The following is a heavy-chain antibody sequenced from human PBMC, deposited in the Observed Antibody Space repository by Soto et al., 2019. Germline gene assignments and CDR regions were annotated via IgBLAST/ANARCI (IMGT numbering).Heavy chain of an antibody. J-gene: IGHJ5*02. CDR2: IYYSGTT. CDR3: ARGDYYGSGSVWFDP. Sequence: SETLSLTCNVSGGSVSSGGNYWSWIRQHPGKGLEWIGYIYYSGTTYYNPSLRSRVTISVDTSKNQFSLKLNSVTAADTAVYCCARGDYYGSGSVWFDPWGQGTLVTVSS. D-gene: IGHD3-10*01. CDR1: GGSVSSGGNY. V-gene: IGHV4-31*03.